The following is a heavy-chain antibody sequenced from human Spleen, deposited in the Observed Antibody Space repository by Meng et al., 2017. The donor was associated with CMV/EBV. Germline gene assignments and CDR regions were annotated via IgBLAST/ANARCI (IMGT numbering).Heavy chain of an antibody. V-gene: IGHV3-30*03. CDR1: GFTFKSYA. Sequence: GESLKISCAVSGFTFKSYAMNWVRQAPGKGLQWVAVISYDGSIKYYEDSIKGRFTISRDNSKNTLFLQMDTLTHEDTAVYYCARCVHLYDFWSGFDYWGQGTLVTVSS. J-gene: IGHJ4*02. CDR3: ARCVHLYDFWSGFDY. D-gene: IGHD3-3*01. CDR2: ISYDGSIK.